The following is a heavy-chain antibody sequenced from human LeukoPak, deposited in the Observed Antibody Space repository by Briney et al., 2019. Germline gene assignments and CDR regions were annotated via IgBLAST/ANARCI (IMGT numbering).Heavy chain of an antibody. CDR3: ARGTPHCSSTSCVTFDY. J-gene: IGHJ4*02. D-gene: IGHD2-2*01. V-gene: IGHV1-3*02. Sequence: ASVKVSCKASGYTFTSYAMHWVRQAPGQRLEWMGWSNAGNGNTKYSQEFQGRVTITRDTSTSTAYMELSSLRSEDTAVYYCARGTPHCSSTSCVTFDYWGQGTLVTVSS. CDR2: SNAGNGNT. CDR1: GYTFTSYA.